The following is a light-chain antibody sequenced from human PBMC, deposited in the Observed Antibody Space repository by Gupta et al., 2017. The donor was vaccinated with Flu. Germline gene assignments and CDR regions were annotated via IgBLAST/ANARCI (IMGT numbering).Light chain of an antibody. Sequence: ATLGQPAPSARRSSKSIVRRDVNTYLHWYQQKPGQAPRLLIYKVSNRDSGVPDRFSGSGSGTDFTLKISRVEADDVGVYYCQQETSWPYAFGRGTKLEIK. CDR1: KSIVRRDVNTY. J-gene: IGKJ4*01. CDR2: KVS. CDR3: QQETSWPYA. V-gene: IGKV2-30*02.